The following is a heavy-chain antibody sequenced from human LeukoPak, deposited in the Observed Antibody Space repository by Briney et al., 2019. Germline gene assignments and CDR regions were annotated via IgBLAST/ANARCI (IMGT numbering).Heavy chain of an antibody. CDR1: GFTFSSFD. CDR3: ARGGDARLGGAFDI. Sequence: GGSLRLSCVASGFTFSSFDMHWVRHPTGKGLEWVSGIGAAGDPYYPGSVKGRFIMSRENAKNSLYLQMNSLRAGDTAVYYCARGGDARLGGAFDIWGQGTMVTVSS. V-gene: IGHV3-13*05. D-gene: IGHD2-8*01. CDR2: IGAAGDP. J-gene: IGHJ3*02.